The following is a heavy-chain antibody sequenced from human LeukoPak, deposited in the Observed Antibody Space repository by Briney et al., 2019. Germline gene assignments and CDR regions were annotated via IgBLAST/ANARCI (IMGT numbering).Heavy chain of an antibody. V-gene: IGHV3-23*01. CDR1: GFTFSSFA. CDR3: AKDPYDSSGYYYLGYFQH. J-gene: IGHJ1*01. D-gene: IGHD3-22*01. CDR2: ISGSGGST. Sequence: PGGSLRLSCAASGFTFSSFAMSWVRQAPGKGLEWVSAISGSGGSTYYADSVKGRFTISRDNSKNTLYLQMNSLRAEDTAVYYCAKDPYDSSGYYYLGYFQHWGQGTLVTVSS.